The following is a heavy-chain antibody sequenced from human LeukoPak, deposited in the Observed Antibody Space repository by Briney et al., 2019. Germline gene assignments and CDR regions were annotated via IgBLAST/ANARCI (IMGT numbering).Heavy chain of an antibody. V-gene: IGHV4-39*07. CDR1: GGSISSSSYY. CDR3: AREHPPHRIAAAGTHY. D-gene: IGHD6-13*01. CDR2: IYYSGST. Sequence: SETLSLTCTVSGGSISSSSYYWGWIRQPPGKGLEWIGSIYYSGSTYYNPSLKSRVTISVDTSKNQFSLKLSSVAAADTAVYYCAREHPPHRIAAAGTHYWGQGTLVTVSS. J-gene: IGHJ4*02.